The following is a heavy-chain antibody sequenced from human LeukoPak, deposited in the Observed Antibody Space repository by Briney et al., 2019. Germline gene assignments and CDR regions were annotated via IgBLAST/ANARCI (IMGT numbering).Heavy chain of an antibody. V-gene: IGHV3-23*01. CDR1: GFTFSSYA. J-gene: IGHJ4*02. CDR2: ISGSGSST. D-gene: IGHD3-22*01. CDR3: AIDSSGYYRNYYFDS. Sequence: GGSLRLSCAASGFTFSSYAMTWVRQAPGKGLEWVSSISGSGSSTYYADSVKGRVTISRDNSKNTLYLQMNSLRAEDTAVYYCAIDSSGYYRNYYFDSWGQGTLVTVSS.